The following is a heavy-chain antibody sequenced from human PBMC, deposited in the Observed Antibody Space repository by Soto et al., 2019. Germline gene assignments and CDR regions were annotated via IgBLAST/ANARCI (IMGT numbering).Heavy chain of an antibody. CDR1: GGSVSSGSYY. V-gene: IGHV4-61*01. J-gene: IGHJ5*02. CDR3: ASSGGNDFWSGYYYNWFDP. Sequence: SETLSLTCTVSGGSVSSGSYYWSWIRQPPGKGLEWIGYIYYSGSTNYNPSLKSRVTISVDTSKNQFSLKLRSVTAADTAVYYCASSGGNDFWSGYYYNWFDPWGQGTLVTVSS. CDR2: IYYSGST. D-gene: IGHD3-3*01.